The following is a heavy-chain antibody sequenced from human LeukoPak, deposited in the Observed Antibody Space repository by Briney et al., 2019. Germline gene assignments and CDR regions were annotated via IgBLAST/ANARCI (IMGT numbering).Heavy chain of an antibody. D-gene: IGHD6-13*01. Sequence: PSQTLSLTCTVSGGSIGSGSYYWSWIRQPAGKGLEWIGRIYTSGSTNYNPSLKSRVTISVDTSKNQFSLKLSSVTAADTAVYYCARHESGYQFDYWGQGTLVTVSS. CDR1: GGSIGSGSYY. V-gene: IGHV4-61*02. CDR3: ARHESGYQFDY. CDR2: IYTSGST. J-gene: IGHJ4*02.